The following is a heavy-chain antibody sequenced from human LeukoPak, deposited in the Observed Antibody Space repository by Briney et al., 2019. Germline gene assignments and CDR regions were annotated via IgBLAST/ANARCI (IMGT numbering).Heavy chain of an antibody. CDR1: GGSISSYY. CDR3: ARQSYSSSWGSYYFDY. J-gene: IGHJ4*02. CDR2: IYYSGST. Sequence: SETLSLTCTVSGGSISSYYWSWIRQPPGKGLEWIGYIYYSGSTNYNPSLKSRVTISVDTSNNQFSLKLSSVTAADTAVYYCARQSYSSSWGSYYFDYWGQGTLVTVSS. D-gene: IGHD6-13*01. V-gene: IGHV4-59*08.